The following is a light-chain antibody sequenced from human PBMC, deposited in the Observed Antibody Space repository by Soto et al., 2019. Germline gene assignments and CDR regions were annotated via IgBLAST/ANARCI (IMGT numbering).Light chain of an antibody. CDR2: DAS. V-gene: IGKV1-5*01. Sequence: DIQMTQSPSTLSASVGDRVTITCRASQSISSWLAWYQQKPGKAPKLLIYDASSLESGVPSRFSGSGYGTEFTLTISSLQSEDFATYYCQQSYYIPWTFGQGTKVDIK. J-gene: IGKJ1*01. CDR1: QSISSW. CDR3: QQSYYIPWT.